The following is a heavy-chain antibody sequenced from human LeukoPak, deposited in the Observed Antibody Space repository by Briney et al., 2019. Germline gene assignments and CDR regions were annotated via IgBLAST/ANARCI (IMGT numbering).Heavy chain of an antibody. D-gene: IGHD6-19*01. CDR1: GFTFSTYA. CDR3: ARDKQWLGQIDY. Sequence: GGSLRLSCAVSGFTFSTYAMSWVRQAPGKGLEWVAVISYDEGSKYYADSVKGRFTISRVNAKNTLYLQMNSLRAEDTAVYYCARDKQWLGQIDYWGQGTLVTVSS. J-gene: IGHJ4*02. V-gene: IGHV3-30*04. CDR2: ISYDEGSK.